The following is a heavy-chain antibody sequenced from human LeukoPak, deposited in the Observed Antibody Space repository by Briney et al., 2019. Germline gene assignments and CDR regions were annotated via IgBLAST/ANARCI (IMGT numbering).Heavy chain of an antibody. V-gene: IGHV4-4*07. D-gene: IGHD3-10*01. J-gene: IGHJ6*02. CDR2: IYTSGST. CDR1: GDSISSYY. Sequence: SETLSLTCTVSGDSISSYYWSWLRQPAGKGLEWIGRIYTSGSTNYNPSLKSRVTMSVDTSKNQFSLKLSSVTAADTAVYYCARHLGDYYYYGMDVWGQGTTVTVSS. CDR3: ARHLGDYYYYGMDV.